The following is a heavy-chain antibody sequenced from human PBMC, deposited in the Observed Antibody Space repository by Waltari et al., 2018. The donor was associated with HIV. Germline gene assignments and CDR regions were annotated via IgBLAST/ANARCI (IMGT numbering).Heavy chain of an antibody. Sequence: EVQLLESGGGFVQPGGSLRLSCAASGFTFSSYAMSWVRQAPGKGLEWVSTSSGSGSTTYYTDSVKGRFTISRDNSKNTLYLQMNSRRAEDAALYYCAKDRWFDPWGQGTLVTVSS. CDR2: SSGSGSTT. CDR3: AKDRWFDP. V-gene: IGHV3-23*01. J-gene: IGHJ5*02. CDR1: GFTFSSYA.